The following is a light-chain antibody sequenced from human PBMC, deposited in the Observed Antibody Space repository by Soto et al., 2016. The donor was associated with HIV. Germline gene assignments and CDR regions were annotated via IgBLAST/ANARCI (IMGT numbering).Light chain of an antibody. Sequence: DIQMTQFPSTLSASIGDRVTITCRASQSVSVWLAWYQQKPGKAPNLLIFKTSTLEVGVPSRFSGSGSGIEFTLTLNSVQPDDAGTYYCQQYNNVPWTFGQGT. J-gene: IGKJ1*01. CDR1: QSVSVW. CDR2: KTS. CDR3: QQYNNVPWT. V-gene: IGKV1-5*03.